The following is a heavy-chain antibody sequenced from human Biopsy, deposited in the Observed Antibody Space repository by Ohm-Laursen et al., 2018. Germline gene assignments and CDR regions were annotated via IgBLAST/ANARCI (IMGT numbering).Heavy chain of an antibody. V-gene: IGHV3-33*01. J-gene: IGHJ6*02. D-gene: IGHD3-10*01. Sequence: SLRLSCAASGFTFSSYGIHRVRQAPGKGLEWVAVIWYDGSNKYSADSVKGRFSISRDNTKNTVYLQMNSLRATDTAVYYCARDRYYGSESNYSHYNMDVWGQGTTVSVSS. CDR3: ARDRYYGSESNYSHYNMDV. CDR1: GFTFSSYG. CDR2: IWYDGSNK.